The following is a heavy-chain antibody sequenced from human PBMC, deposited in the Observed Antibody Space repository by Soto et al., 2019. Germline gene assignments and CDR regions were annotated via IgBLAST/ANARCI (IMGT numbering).Heavy chain of an antibody. CDR1: GFTFSSYS. V-gene: IGHV3-21*01. Sequence: EVQLVESGGGLVKPGGSLRLSCAASGFTFSSYSMNWVRQAPGKGLEWVSSISSSSSYIYYADSVKGRFTISRDNAKNSLYLQMTSLRAEDTAVYYCARDPGIRYYYGMDVWGQGTTVTVS. CDR3: ARDPGIRYYYGMDV. CDR2: ISSSSSYI. J-gene: IGHJ6*02. D-gene: IGHD1-26*01.